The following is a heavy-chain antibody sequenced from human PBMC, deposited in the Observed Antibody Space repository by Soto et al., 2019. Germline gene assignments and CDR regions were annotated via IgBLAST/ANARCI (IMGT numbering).Heavy chain of an antibody. CDR1: GFSFISYG. CDR2: IWSGGSDK. D-gene: IGHD3-22*01. CDR3: ARSYWYDRSGYYVGS. Sequence: GSLRLSCVASGFSFISYGMHWVRQAPGKGLEWLAVIWSGGSDKYYADSVKGRFTISRDNSKNTLYLQMSSLRAEDTAIYYCARSYWYDRSGYYVGSWGQGTLVTVSS. J-gene: IGHJ4*02. V-gene: IGHV3-33*01.